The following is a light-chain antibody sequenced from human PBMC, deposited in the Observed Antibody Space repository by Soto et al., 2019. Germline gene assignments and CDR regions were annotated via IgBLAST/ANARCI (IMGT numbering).Light chain of an antibody. J-gene: IGKJ1*01. CDR3: QQYNSHPWT. V-gene: IGKV1-5*03. CDR2: KAS. CDR1: QRISSW. Sequence: DIQMTQSPATLSASVGDRVSITCRASQRISSWLAWYQQKPGKAPKVLIYKASSLESGVPSRFSGSGSGTEFTLTINIMQPDDFANYYCQQYNSHPWTFGQGTKVDIK.